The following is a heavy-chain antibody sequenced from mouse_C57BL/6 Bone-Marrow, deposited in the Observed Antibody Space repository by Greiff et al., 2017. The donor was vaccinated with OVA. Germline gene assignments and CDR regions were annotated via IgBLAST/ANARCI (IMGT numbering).Heavy chain of an antibody. J-gene: IGHJ4*01. CDR3: TRKISTVVAPHYYAMDY. Sequence: VQLKESGTVLARPGASVKMSCKTSGYTFTSYWMHWVKQRPGQGLEWIGAIYPGNSDTSYNQKFKGKAKLTAVTSASTAYMELSSLTNEDSAVYYCTRKISTVVAPHYYAMDYWGQGTSVTVSS. CDR2: IYPGNSDT. D-gene: IGHD1-1*01. CDR1: GYTFTSYW. V-gene: IGHV1-5*01.